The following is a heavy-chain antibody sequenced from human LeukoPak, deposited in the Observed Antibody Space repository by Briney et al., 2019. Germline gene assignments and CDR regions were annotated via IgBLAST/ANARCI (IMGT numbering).Heavy chain of an antibody. CDR1: GFSFSSYS. CDR3: VRACGGDCYLADY. CDR2: ISSSSSYI. J-gene: IGHJ4*02. Sequence: GGSLRLSCAVSGFSFSSYSMSWVRQAPGQGLELVSSISSSSSYIYYADSVKGRFTISRDYAKNSLYLQMNSLRAEETAVYYCVRACGGDCYLADYWGQGTLVTVSS. V-gene: IGHV3-21*01. D-gene: IGHD2-21*02.